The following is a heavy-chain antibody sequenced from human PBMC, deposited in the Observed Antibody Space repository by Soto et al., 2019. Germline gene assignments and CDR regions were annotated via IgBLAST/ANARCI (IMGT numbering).Heavy chain of an antibody. V-gene: IGHV4-39*01. CDR3: ARSKYYYYYGMDV. Sequence: SETLSLTCTVSGGSISSSSYYWGWIRQPPGKGLEWIGSIYYSGSTYYNPSLKSRVTISVDTSKNQFSLKLSSVTAADTAVYYCARSKYYYYYGMDVWGQGTTVTVSS. CDR2: IYYSGST. CDR1: GGSISSSSYY. J-gene: IGHJ6*02.